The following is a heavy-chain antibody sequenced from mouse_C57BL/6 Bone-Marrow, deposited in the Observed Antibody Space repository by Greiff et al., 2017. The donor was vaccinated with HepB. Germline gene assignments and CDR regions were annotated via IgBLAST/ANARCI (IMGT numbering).Heavy chain of an antibody. Sequence: LQESGAELARPGASVKLSCKASGYTFTSYGISWVKQRTGQGLEWIGEIYPRSGNTYYNEKFKGKATLTADKSSSTAYMELRSLTSEDSAVYFCARIGTTVYYFDYWGQGTTLTVSS. J-gene: IGHJ2*01. CDR3: ARIGTTVYYFDY. CDR1: GYTFTSYG. D-gene: IGHD1-1*01. CDR2: IYPRSGNT. V-gene: IGHV1-81*01.